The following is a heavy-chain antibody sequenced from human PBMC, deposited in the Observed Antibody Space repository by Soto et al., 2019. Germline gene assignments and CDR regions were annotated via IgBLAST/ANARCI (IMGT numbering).Heavy chain of an antibody. D-gene: IGHD1-26*01. CDR3: ARGSGDYYFDY. J-gene: IGHJ4*02. CDR1: GFSISSYY. V-gene: IGHV4-59*01. Sequence: SETLSLTCIVSGFSISSYYWSWIRQPPGKGLEWIGYIYNSGNTNYNPSLKSRVSMSVDTSKNQFSLKASSVTDADTAVYYCARGSGDYYFDYWGQGTLVTVSS. CDR2: IYNSGNT.